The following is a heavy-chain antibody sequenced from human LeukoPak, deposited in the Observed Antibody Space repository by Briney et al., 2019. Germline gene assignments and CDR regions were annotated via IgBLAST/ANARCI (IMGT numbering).Heavy chain of an antibody. D-gene: IGHD6-13*01. J-gene: IGHJ3*02. CDR3: ARVLPLRIAAAGYDAFDI. Sequence: PTGGSLRLSYAASGFTFSSNWMRWVRQAPGKGLEWVTYISSSSSTIYYADSVKGRFTISRDNTKNSLYLQMNSLRAEDTAVYYCARVLPLRIAAAGYDAFDIWGQGTMVTVSS. CDR2: ISSSSSTI. V-gene: IGHV3-48*04. CDR1: GFTFSSNW.